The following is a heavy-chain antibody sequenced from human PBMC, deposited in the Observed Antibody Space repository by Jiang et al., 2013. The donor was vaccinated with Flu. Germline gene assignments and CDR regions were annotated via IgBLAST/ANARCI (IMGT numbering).Heavy chain of an antibody. V-gene: IGHV2-70*11. CDR1: GFSLSTSGMC. Sequence: KPTQTLTLTCTFSGFSLSTSGMCVSWIRQPPGKALEWLARIDWDDDKYYSTSLKTRLTISKDTSKNQVVLTMTNMDPVDTATYYCARIRLRGDPAKSTGFDPWGQGTLVTVSS. D-gene: IGHD3-16*01. CDR2: IDWDDDK. J-gene: IGHJ5*02. CDR3: ARIRLRGDPAKSTGFDP.